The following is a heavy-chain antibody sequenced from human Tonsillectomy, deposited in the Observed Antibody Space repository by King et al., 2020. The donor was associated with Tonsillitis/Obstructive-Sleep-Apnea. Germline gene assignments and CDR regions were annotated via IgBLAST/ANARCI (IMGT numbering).Heavy chain of an antibody. V-gene: IGHV2-5*02. CDR2: IYWDDDK. J-gene: IGHJ3*02. D-gene: IGHD3-3*01. CDR3: ARGGYDSDAFDI. Sequence: TLKESGPTLVKPTQTLTLTCTFSGISLSTGGVGVDWIRQPPGKALEWLALIYWDDDKRYSPSMKSRLTITKDTSKNQVVLRMTNMDPVDTGTDFCARGGYDSDAFDIWGQGTMVTVSS. CDR1: GISLSTGGVG.